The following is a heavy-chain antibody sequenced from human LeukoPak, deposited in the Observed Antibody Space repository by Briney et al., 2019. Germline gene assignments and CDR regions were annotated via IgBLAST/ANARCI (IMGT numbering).Heavy chain of an antibody. V-gene: IGHV3-30-3*01. D-gene: IGHD2-2*01. CDR3: AREGLAEYCSSTRCFFFDY. Sequence: GGSLRLSCAASGFTFNIYAMHWVRQAPGKGLEWVAIISYDGNNKYYADSVKGRFSISRDNSENTLYLQMNSLRAEDTAVYYCAREGLAEYCSSTRCFFFDYWGQGTLVTVSS. CDR1: GFTFNIYA. J-gene: IGHJ4*02. CDR2: ISYDGNNK.